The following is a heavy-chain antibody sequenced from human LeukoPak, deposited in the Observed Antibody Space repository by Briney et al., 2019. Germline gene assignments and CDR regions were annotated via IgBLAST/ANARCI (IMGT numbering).Heavy chain of an antibody. Sequence: PSETLSLTCNVYGGSFSSYYWSWIRQPPGKGLEWIGEINHSGSTTYNPSLKSRVTISVDTSKNQLSLKLSSVTAADTAVYYCARGQSITIFGVVIRTFYFDYWGQGTLVTVSS. V-gene: IGHV4-34*01. J-gene: IGHJ4*02. D-gene: IGHD3-3*01. CDR1: GGSFSSYY. CDR3: ARGQSITIFGVVIRTFYFDY. CDR2: INHSGST.